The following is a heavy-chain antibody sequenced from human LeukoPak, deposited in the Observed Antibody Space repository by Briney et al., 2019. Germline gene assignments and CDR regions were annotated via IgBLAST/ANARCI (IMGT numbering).Heavy chain of an antibody. Sequence: ASVKVSCKASGYTFTSYGISWVRQAPGQGLEWMRWISAYNGNTNYAQKLQGRVTMTTDTSTSTAYMELRSLRSDDTAVYYCARTTTYCSGGSCFPYYFDYWGQGTLVTVSS. CDR2: ISAYNGNT. D-gene: IGHD2-15*01. V-gene: IGHV1-18*01. CDR3: ARTTTYCSGGSCFPYYFDY. J-gene: IGHJ4*02. CDR1: GYTFTSYG.